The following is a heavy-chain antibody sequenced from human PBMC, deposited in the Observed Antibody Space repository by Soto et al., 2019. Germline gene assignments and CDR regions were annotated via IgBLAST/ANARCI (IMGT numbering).Heavy chain of an antibody. D-gene: IGHD3-22*01. V-gene: IGHV3-11*01. CDR3: ARTYFSGASRDYYVLGAFDI. J-gene: IGHJ3*02. CDR2: ISSGGKTS. Sequence: QLVESGGNLVNPGGSLTLSCVASGFTFRAYYMSWVRQSREKGLEWVSYISSGGKTSYYADSVQGRFSISRENDKNAPYLQMDSLRPEDTAIYYCARTYFSGASRDYYVLGAFDIWGQGTRITVSS. CDR1: GFTFRAYY.